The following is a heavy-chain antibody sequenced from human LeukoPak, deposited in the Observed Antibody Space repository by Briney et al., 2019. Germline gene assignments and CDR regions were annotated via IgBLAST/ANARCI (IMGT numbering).Heavy chain of an antibody. CDR2: INEDGSNK. CDR1: GFRFSNHD. J-gene: IGHJ4*02. V-gene: IGHV3-7*01. Sequence: GGSLRLSCTASGFRFSNHDMSWIRQAPGKGLEWVANINEDGSNKWHLGSVKGRFTVSRDNARNSLYLQMNSLRVEDTAVYYCTRVIVAVPGYFDYFDIWGQGVLVTVSS. CDR3: TRVIVAVPGYFDYFDI. D-gene: IGHD6-19*01.